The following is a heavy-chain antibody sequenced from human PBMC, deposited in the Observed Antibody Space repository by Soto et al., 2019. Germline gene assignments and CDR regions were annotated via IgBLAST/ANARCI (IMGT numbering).Heavy chain of an antibody. CDR3: AKDPGYSKYYGIDV. CDR2: ISGSGSST. V-gene: IGHV3-23*01. D-gene: IGHD4-4*01. J-gene: IGHJ6*02. CDR1: GFTFSLYA. Sequence: EVQLLESGVGLVQPGGSLRLSCAASGFTFSLYAMTWVRQAPGKGLEWVSAISGSGSSTYYADSVKGRFTTSRDNSKNTLFLQMDSLRAEDTAVYYCAKDPGYSKYYGIDVWGQGTTVTVSS.